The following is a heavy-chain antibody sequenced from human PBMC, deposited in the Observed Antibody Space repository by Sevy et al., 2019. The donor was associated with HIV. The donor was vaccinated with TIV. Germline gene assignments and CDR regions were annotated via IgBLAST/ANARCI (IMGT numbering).Heavy chain of an antibody. D-gene: IGHD3-22*01. CDR3: ARVEAKYDKGFDP. V-gene: IGHV3-48*03. CDR1: GFTFSSYE. CDR2: ISSSGTTI. Sequence: GGSLRLSCEASGFTFSSYEMNWVRQAPGKGLEWVSYISSSGTTIKYADAVKGRFTISRDNAKNSLYMQMNSLRDEETAVYYCARVEAKYDKGFDPWGQEPWSPSPQ. J-gene: IGHJ5*02.